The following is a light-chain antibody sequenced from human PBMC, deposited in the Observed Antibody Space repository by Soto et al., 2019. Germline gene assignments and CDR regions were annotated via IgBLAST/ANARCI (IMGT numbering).Light chain of an antibody. V-gene: IGLV2-14*01. CDR2: EVS. J-gene: IGLJ1*01. Sequence: QSALTQPASVAGSRGQAITMCCTGTSSDVGGYNYVSWYQQHPGKAPKLMIYEVSNRPSGVSNRFSGSKSGNTASLTISGLQAKDQADYYCSSYTSSSTRVFGTGTKVTAL. CDR1: SSDVGGYNY. CDR3: SSYTSSSTRV.